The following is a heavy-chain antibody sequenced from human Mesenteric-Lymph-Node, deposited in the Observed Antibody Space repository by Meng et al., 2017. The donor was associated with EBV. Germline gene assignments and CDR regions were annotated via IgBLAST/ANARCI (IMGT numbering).Heavy chain of an antibody. V-gene: IGHV1-18*01. CDR2: ISAYNGNT. CDR1: GYTFNSYG. J-gene: IGHJ4*02. Sequence: QVQLVQSGAEVKKPGASVKVSCKDSGYTFNSYGISWVRQAPGQGLEWMGWISAYNGNTNYAQKLQGRVTMTTDTSTSTAYMEVTSLTSDDTAGYYCASGNSGINFDYWGQGTLVTVSS. CDR3: ASGNSGINFDY. D-gene: IGHD4-23*01.